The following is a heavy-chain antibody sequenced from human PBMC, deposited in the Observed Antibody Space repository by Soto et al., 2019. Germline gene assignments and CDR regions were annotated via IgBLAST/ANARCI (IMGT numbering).Heavy chain of an antibody. V-gene: IGHV4-30-2*01. J-gene: IGHJ6*02. CDR3: ASVRGGYYYAMDV. CDR2: IYYGGST. D-gene: IGHD3-10*02. Sequence: SETLSLTCAVSGGSISSGDYSWNWIRQPPGKGLEWIGYIYYGGSTYYNPSLQSRVTMSVDRSRNQFSLKLNSVTAADTAVYYCASVRGGYYYAMDVWGQGTTVTVSS. CDR1: GGSISSGDYS.